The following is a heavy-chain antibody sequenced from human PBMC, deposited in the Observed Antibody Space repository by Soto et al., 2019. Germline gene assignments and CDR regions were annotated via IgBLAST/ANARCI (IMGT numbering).Heavy chain of an antibody. D-gene: IGHD1-1*01. CDR2: INWSGDSI. CDR3: ARWRTRSNWDPPGY. Sequence: GGSLRLSCAASGFTFDDYGMSWVRQAPGKGLEWASCINWSGDSIGYADSVKGRFTISRDKAKNSLFLQMNSLRAEDTALYYCARWRTRSNWDPPGYWGQGTLVTV. CDR1: GFTFDDYG. J-gene: IGHJ4*02. V-gene: IGHV3-20*04.